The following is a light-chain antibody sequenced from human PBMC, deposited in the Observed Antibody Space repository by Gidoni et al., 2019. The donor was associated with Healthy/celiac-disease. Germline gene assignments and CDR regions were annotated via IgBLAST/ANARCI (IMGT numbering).Light chain of an antibody. CDR1: QSVSSY. J-gene: IGKJ2*01. Sequence: EIVLTQSPATLSLSPGEIATLSCRASQSVSSYLAWYQQKPGQAPRLLIYDASNRATGIPARFSGSGSGTDFTLTISSLEPEDFAVYYCQQRSNWPPRNTFGQGTKLEIK. CDR2: DAS. V-gene: IGKV3-11*01. CDR3: QQRSNWPPRNT.